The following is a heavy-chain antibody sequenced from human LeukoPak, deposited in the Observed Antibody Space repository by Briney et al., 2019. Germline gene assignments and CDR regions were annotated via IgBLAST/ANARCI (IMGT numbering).Heavy chain of an antibody. V-gene: IGHV4-34*01. Sequence: SETLSLTCAVYGGSFSGYYWSWIRQPPGKGLEWIGEINHSGSTNYNPSLESRVTISVDTSKNQFSLKLSSVTAADTAVYYCARALDSNYSFEIDYWGQGTLDTVSS. CDR1: GGSFSGYY. D-gene: IGHD4-11*01. CDR3: ARALDSNYSFEIDY. CDR2: INHSGST. J-gene: IGHJ4*02.